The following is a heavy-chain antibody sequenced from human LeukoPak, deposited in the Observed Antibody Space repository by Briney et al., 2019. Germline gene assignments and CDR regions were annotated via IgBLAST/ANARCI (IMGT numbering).Heavy chain of an antibody. CDR3: AKGGGTTPLVY. Sequence: GGSLRLSCAASGFTFSSYTMSWVRQAPGKGLEWVSAISGTGGRTYYADSVKGRFTISRDSSKNALYLQMNSLRADDTAVYYCAKGGGTTPLVYWGQGTLVTVSS. CDR2: ISGTGGRT. J-gene: IGHJ4*02. D-gene: IGHD1-26*01. V-gene: IGHV3-23*01. CDR1: GFTFSSYT.